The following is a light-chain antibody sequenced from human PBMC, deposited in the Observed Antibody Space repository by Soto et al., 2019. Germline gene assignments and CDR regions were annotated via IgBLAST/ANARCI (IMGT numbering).Light chain of an antibody. CDR2: AAS. J-gene: IGKJ4*01. CDR3: QQSNSFPRT. Sequence: DIQMTQSPSFVSASVGDSVTITCRASQAVSTWLAWYQQKPGGAPRLLIYAASTLQSGVPSRFSGSGSGTDFTLTIRSXQPEDFATYDCQQSNSFPRTFGGGTKVDIK. V-gene: IGKV1-12*01. CDR1: QAVSTW.